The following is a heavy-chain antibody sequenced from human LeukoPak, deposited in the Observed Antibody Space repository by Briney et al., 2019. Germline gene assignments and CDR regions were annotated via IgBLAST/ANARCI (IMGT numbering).Heavy chain of an antibody. CDR3: AIGARGYPSLGYCFDY. D-gene: IGHD5-12*01. J-gene: IGHJ4*02. CDR2: ISGSGSST. Sequence: PGGSLRLSCAASGFPLSSYAMSWVRQAPGKGLEWVSAISGSGSSTYYADSVKGRFTISRDNSKNTLYLQMNSLRAEDTAVYYCAIGARGYPSLGYCFDYWGQGTLVTVSS. CDR1: GFPLSSYA. V-gene: IGHV3-23*01.